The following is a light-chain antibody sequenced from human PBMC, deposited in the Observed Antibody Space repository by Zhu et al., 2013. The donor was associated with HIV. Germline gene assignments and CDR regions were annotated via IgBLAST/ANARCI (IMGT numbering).Light chain of an antibody. Sequence: DIQMTQSPSSLSASVGDRVTLSCRASQDIRIFLGWFQQTPGKAPKRLIHAASSLENGVPSRFSGSGSGTEFTLTISSLQPEDSATYYCQQYNKYPWTFGQGTTV. J-gene: IGKJ1*01. CDR1: QDIRIF. V-gene: IGKV1-17*01. CDR2: AAS. CDR3: QQYNKYPWT.